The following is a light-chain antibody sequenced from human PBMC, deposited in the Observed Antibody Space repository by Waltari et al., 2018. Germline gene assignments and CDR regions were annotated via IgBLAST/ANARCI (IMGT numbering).Light chain of an antibody. J-gene: IGLJ2*01. Sequence: QSALTQPPSASGSPGQSVTISCTGTSSDVGGYNSVSWYQQHPGKAPKLMIYEGSKRPSGVPDRFSGSKSGNTASLTVSGLQAEDEADYYCSSYAGSDSRVVFGGGTKLTVL. V-gene: IGLV2-8*01. CDR3: SSYAGSDSRVV. CDR1: SSDVGGYNS. CDR2: EGS.